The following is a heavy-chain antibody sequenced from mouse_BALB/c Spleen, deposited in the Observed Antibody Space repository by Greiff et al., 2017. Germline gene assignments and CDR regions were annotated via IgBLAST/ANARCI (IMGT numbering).Heavy chain of an antibody. V-gene: IGHV3-2*02. J-gene: IGHJ2*01. Sequence: EVQRVESGPGLVKPSQSLSLTCTVTGYSITSDYAWNWIRQFPGNKLEWMGYISYSGSTSYNPSLKSRISITRDTSKNQFFLQLNSVTTEDTATYYCARGDYYAMDYWGQGTALTVSS. CDR2: ISYSGST. CDR3: ARGDYYAMDY. D-gene: IGHD1-1*02. CDR1: GYSITSDYA.